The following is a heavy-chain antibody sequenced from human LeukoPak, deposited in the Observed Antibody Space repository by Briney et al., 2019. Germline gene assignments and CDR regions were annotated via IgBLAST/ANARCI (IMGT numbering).Heavy chain of an antibody. V-gene: IGHV3-48*02. J-gene: IGHJ6*02. CDR3: ARDQTTMVRGAIPLSFDV. Sequence: GGSLRLSCAASGFTFSSYSMNWVRQAPGKGLEWVSYISRSSSTIYYADSVKGRFTISRDNAKNSLYLQMNSLRDEDTAVYYCARDQTTMVRGAIPLSFDVWGQGTTVTVSS. D-gene: IGHD3-10*01. CDR1: GFTFSSYS. CDR2: ISRSSSTI.